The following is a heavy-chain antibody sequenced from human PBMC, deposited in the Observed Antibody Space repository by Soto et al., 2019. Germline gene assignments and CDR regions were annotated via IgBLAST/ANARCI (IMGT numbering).Heavy chain of an antibody. CDR3: ARDRDYFDTSGYYYHFDY. V-gene: IGHV3-23*01. CDR1: RFTFSDYA. D-gene: IGHD3-22*01. Sequence: GGSLRLSCAASRFTFSDYAMSWVRQAPAKGLEWVSSIIGNGRSTYYADSVKGRFTISRDNSKNTVYLQMNSLRAEDTAVYYCARDRDYFDTSGYYYHFDYWGQGTLVTVSS. J-gene: IGHJ4*02. CDR2: IIGNGRST.